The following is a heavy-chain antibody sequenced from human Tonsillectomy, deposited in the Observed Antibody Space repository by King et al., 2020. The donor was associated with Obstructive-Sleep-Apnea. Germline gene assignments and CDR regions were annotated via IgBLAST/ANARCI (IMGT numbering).Heavy chain of an antibody. V-gene: IGHV1-46*01. D-gene: IGHD2-2*01. CDR2: INPSGGST. Sequence: VQLVESGAEVKKPGASVKVSCKASGYTFTSYYMHWVRQAPGQGLEWMGIINPSGGSTSYAQKFQGRVTMTRDTSTSTVYMELSSLRSEDTAVYYCARARERAGYCSSTSCYEGDAFDIWGQGTMVTVSS. CDR3: ARARERAGYCSSTSCYEGDAFDI. J-gene: IGHJ3*02. CDR1: GYTFTSYY.